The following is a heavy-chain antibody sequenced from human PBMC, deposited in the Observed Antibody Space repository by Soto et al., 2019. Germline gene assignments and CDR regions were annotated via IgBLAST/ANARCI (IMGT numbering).Heavy chain of an antibody. V-gene: IGHV1-69*01. CDR3: ARFGTLPPPYYYYGMDV. CDR2: IIPIFGTA. D-gene: IGHD3-10*01. Sequence: QVQLVQSGAEVKKPGSSVKVSCKASGGTFSSYAISWVRQAPGQGLEWMGGIIPIFGTANYAQKFQGRVTITADESTSTAYMELSRLRSEDTAVYYCARFGTLPPPYYYYGMDVWGQGTTVTVSS. J-gene: IGHJ6*02. CDR1: GGTFSSYA.